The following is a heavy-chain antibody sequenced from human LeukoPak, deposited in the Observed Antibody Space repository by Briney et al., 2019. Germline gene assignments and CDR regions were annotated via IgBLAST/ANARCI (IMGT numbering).Heavy chain of an antibody. CDR2: IVVASGNT. Sequence: SVKVSCKASGFTFTNSAMQWVRQARGQRLEWVGWIVVASGNTKYAQKFQERVTITRDTSISTAYMEVSRLTSDDTAAYYCARGASGSYYRDWFDPWGQGTLVTVSS. J-gene: IGHJ5*02. V-gene: IGHV1-58*02. CDR3: ARGASGSYYRDWFDP. CDR1: GFTFTNSA. D-gene: IGHD1-26*01.